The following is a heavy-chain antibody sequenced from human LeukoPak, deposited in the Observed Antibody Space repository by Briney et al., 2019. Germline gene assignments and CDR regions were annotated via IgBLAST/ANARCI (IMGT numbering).Heavy chain of an antibody. J-gene: IGHJ5*02. CDR2: INHSGSA. Sequence: SETLSLTCAVYGGSFSGYYWSWIRQPPGKGLEWIGEINHSGSANYNPSLKSRVTISVDTSKNQFSLKLSSVTAADTAVYYCARHRLYNWFDPWGQGTLVTVSS. CDR3: ARHRLYNWFDP. D-gene: IGHD3-16*02. CDR1: GGSFSGYY. V-gene: IGHV4-34*01.